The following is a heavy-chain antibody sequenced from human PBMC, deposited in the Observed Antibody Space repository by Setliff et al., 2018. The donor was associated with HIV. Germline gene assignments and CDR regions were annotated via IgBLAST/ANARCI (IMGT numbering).Heavy chain of an antibody. CDR1: GGSFSGYY. J-gene: IGHJ6*03. CDR3: ARAYGDYGHYYYYLDV. D-gene: IGHD4-17*01. V-gene: IGHV4-34*01. Sequence: TLSLTCAVYGGSFSGYYWSWLRQPPGKGLEWIGEVNHSRRSNYNPSLKSRVAIPVDMSKNQFSLRLNSVTAADTAVYYCARAYGDYGHYYYYLDVWGKGTTVTVSS. CDR2: VNHSRRS.